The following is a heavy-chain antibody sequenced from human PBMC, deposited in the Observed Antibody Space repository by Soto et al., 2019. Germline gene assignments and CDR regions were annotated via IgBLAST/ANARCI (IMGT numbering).Heavy chain of an antibody. CDR1: GYTFTSYD. D-gene: IGHD5-12*01. V-gene: IGHV1-8*01. Sequence: ASVKVSCKASGYTFTSYDINWVRQATGQGLEWMGWMNPNSGNTGYAQRLQGRVTMTRDTSISTAYMELRSLRSDDTAVYYCARDRGCSGYEEFVYWGQGTLVTVSS. CDR3: ARDRGCSGYEEFVY. CDR2: MNPNSGNT. J-gene: IGHJ4*02.